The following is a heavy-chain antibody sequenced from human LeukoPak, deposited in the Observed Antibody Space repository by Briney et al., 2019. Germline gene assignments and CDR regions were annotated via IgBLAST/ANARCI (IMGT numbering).Heavy chain of an antibody. Sequence: GGSLRLSCAASGFTFSSYAMSWVRQAPGKGLEWVSGISGSGDNTYYADSVKGRFTISRDNSKNTLYVQVNSLGTEDTAAYYCARGSYYDSSGSFYFDYWGQGTLVTVSS. J-gene: IGHJ4*02. CDR3: ARGSYYDSSGSFYFDY. V-gene: IGHV3-23*01. CDR1: GFTFSSYA. D-gene: IGHD3-22*01. CDR2: ISGSGDNT.